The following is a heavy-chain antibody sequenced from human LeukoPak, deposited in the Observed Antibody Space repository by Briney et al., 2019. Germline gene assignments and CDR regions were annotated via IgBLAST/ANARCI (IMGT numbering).Heavy chain of an antibody. D-gene: IGHD3-10*01. CDR3: ARDFGLLLWLET. Sequence: KAGGSLRLSCAASGFTFSSYSMNWVRQAPGKGLEWVSSISSGSSYLSYADSLKGRFTISRDNAKNSLYLQMNSLRAEDTAVYYCARDFGLLLWLETWGQGTLVTVSA. V-gene: IGHV3-21*04. CDR2: ISSGSSYL. J-gene: IGHJ5*02. CDR1: GFTFSSYS.